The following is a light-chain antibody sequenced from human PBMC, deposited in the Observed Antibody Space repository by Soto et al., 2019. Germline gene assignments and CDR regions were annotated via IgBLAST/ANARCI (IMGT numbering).Light chain of an antibody. CDR3: YSYTISDTRV. Sequence: QSALTQPASVSGSPGQSITISCTGTSRDIGAYNYVSWYQQHPGKAPSLMIDDVSNRPSGVSDRFSGSKSGNTASLTISGLQTEDEADYYCYSYTISDTRVFGGGTKLTVL. J-gene: IGLJ3*02. CDR2: DVS. CDR1: SRDIGAYNY. V-gene: IGLV2-14*03.